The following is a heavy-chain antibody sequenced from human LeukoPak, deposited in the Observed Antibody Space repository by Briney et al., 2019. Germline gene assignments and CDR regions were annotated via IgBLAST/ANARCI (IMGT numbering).Heavy chain of an antibody. J-gene: IGHJ5*02. CDR3: ARGTVDIVAVPAAREWRNWFHP. D-gene: IGHD2-2*03. V-gene: IGHV4-34*01. CDR1: GGSFSDYY. Sequence: SETLSLTCVVYGGSFSDYYWSWIRQPPGKGLEWIGEINHSGSTNYNPSLKSRVTISVDTSKNQFSLKLTSVTAADTAVYYCARGTVDIVAVPAAREWRNWFHPWGQGTLVTVSP. CDR2: INHSGST.